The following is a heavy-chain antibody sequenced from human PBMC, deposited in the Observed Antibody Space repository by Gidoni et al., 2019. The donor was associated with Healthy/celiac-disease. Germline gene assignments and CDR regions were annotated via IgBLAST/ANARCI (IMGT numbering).Heavy chain of an antibody. J-gene: IGHJ4*02. Sequence: QVQLQESGPGLVKPSETLSLTCTFSGGSISSYYWSWIRPPPGKGLEWIGYIYYSGSTNYNPSLKSRVTISVDTSKNQFSLKLSSVTAADTAVYYCARDKRNYYDSSGLDYWGQGTLVTVSS. CDR3: ARDKRNYYDSSGLDY. CDR2: IYYSGST. D-gene: IGHD3-22*01. V-gene: IGHV4-59*01. CDR1: GGSISSYY.